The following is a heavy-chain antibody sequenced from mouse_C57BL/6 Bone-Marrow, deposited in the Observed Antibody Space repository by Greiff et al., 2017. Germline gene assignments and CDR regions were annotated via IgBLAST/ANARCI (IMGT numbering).Heavy chain of an antibody. J-gene: IGHJ1*03. CDR1: GYTFTSYW. CDR3: ARPYYSNYWYFYV. CDR2: IYPGSGST. D-gene: IGHD2-5*01. Sequence: QVQLQQPGAELVKPGASVKMSCKASGYTFTSYWITWVKQRPGQGLEWIGDIYPGSGSTNYNEKFKRKATLTVDTSSSPTYMQLSSLTSEYSAVYYWARPYYSNYWYFYVWGTGTTVTVSS. V-gene: IGHV1-55*01.